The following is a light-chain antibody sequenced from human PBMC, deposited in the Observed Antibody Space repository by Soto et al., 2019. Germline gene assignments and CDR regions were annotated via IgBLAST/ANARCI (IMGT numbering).Light chain of an antibody. CDR3: SSYAGNKNLYV. CDR2: EVN. J-gene: IGLJ1*01. V-gene: IGLV2-8*01. CDR1: SSDVGTYNY. Sequence: QSVLTQPPSASGSPGQSVTISCTGTSSDVGTYNYVSWYQQHPGKAPKLMIYEVNKRPAGVPDRFSGSKSGIMASLTVSGLQAEDEADYYCSSYAGNKNLYVFGPGTKVTVL.